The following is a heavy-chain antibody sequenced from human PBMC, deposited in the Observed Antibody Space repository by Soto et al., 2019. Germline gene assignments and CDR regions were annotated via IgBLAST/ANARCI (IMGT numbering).Heavy chain of an antibody. CDR2: INSDGSST. CDR3: ARVSVDTAMVPTFDY. J-gene: IGHJ4*02. D-gene: IGHD5-18*01. Sequence: GGSLRLSCAASGFTFSSYWMHWVRQAPGKGLVWVSRINSDGSSTSYADSVKGRFTISRDNAKNTLYLQMNSLRAEDTAVYYCARVSVDTAMVPTFDYWGQGTLVTVSS. V-gene: IGHV3-74*01. CDR1: GFTFSSYW.